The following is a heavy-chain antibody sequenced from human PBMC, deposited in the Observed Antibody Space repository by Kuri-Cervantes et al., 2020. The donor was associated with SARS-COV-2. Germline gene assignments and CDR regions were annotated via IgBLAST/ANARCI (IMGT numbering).Heavy chain of an antibody. V-gene: IGHV3-30*02. D-gene: IGHD3/OR15-3a*01. J-gene: IGHJ6*03. CDR1: GFTFSTYG. Sequence: GESLKISCAASGFTFSTYGMHWVRQAPGKGLEWVTFIGNDGSNKYYADSVKGRITISRDNSKNTLYLQMSSLRAEDTAVYYCARAAVDSLYYYYYMDVWGKGTTVTVSS. CDR3: ARAAVDSLYYYYYMDV. CDR2: IGNDGSNK.